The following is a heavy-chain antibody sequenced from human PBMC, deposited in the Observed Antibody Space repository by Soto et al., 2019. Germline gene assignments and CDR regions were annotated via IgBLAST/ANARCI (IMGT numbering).Heavy chain of an antibody. J-gene: IGHJ5*02. CDR1: GFTFSSNS. V-gene: IGHV3-48*02. Sequence: EVQVVESGGGLVQPGGSLRLSCAASGFTFSSNSMNWVRQAPGKGLEWISYISSSSSTIYADSVKGRFTISRDNAKNSLYLKMNSLRDADTAVYYCASVIWSGHLTSDLWGQGTLVTVSS. CDR2: ISSSSSTI. D-gene: IGHD3-3*01. CDR3: ASVIWSGHLTSDL.